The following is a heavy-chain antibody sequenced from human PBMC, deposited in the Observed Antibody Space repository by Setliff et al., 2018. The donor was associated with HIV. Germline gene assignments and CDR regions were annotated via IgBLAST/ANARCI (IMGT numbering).Heavy chain of an antibody. Sequence: KASETLSLTCSVSGGSISSYYWSWIRQPPGKGLEWIGYIYTSESSNYNPSLKSRVTFSVDTSKNQFSLKLSSVTAADTAVYYCARVVDADYLDYWGQGTPVTVSS. V-gene: IGHV4-4*08. CDR1: GGSISSYY. D-gene: IGHD2-15*01. J-gene: IGHJ4*02. CDR2: IYTSESS. CDR3: ARVVDADYLDY.